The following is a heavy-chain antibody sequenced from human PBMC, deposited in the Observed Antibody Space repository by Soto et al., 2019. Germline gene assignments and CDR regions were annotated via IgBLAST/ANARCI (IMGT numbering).Heavy chain of an antibody. V-gene: IGHV3-64*01. J-gene: IGHJ4*02. CDR1: GFTFSSYA. CDR3: AREGYCSSTSCYSFDY. Sequence: EVPLVESGGGLVQPGGSLRLSCAASGFTFSSYAMHWVRQAPGKGLEYVSAISSNGGSTYYANSVKGRFTISRDNSKNTLYLQMGSLRAEDMPVYYCAREGYCSSTSCYSFDYWGQGTLVTVSS. CDR2: ISSNGGST. D-gene: IGHD2-2*01.